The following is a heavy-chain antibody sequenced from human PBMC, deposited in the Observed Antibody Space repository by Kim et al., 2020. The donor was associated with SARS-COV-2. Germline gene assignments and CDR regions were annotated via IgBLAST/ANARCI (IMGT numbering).Heavy chain of an antibody. Sequence: GGSLRLSCAASGFTFSSYNMNWVRQAPWKGLEWVSYISGSSSYIYYADSVKGRFTISRDNAKNSLYLQMNSLRAEDTAVYYCARDSLGTVTNLPDYWGQGTLVTVSS. CDR1: GFTFSSYN. D-gene: IGHD4-17*01. CDR3: ARDSLGTVTNLPDY. J-gene: IGHJ4*02. V-gene: IGHV3-21*01. CDR2: ISGSSSYI.